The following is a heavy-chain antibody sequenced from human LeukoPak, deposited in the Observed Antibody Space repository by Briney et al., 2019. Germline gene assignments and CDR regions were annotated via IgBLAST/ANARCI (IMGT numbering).Heavy chain of an antibody. CDR3: ANPWVYYYYGLDI. J-gene: IGHJ6*02. D-gene: IGHD3-16*01. V-gene: IGHV3-23*01. CDR1: GFTFRSYG. Sequence: GGSLRLSCAASGFTFRSYGLSWVRQAPGKGPEWVSTISGDGGGTYYADSVKGRFTISRDNSKNMLYLQMNSLRAEDSAIYYCANPWVYYYYGLDIWGQGTTVTVSS. CDR2: ISGDGGGT.